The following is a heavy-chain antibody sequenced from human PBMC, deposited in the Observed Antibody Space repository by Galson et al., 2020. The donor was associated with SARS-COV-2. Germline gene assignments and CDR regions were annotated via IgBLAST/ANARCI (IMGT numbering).Heavy chain of an antibody. J-gene: IGHJ3*01. CDR2: LNGSGGKT. CDR1: GFMFGSYA. Sequence: GESLKISCAASGFMFGSYAMSWVRQAPGKGLEWVAGLNGSGGKTFYADSVKGRFTISSDKSGNTLYLQMNSLGVDDTAVYSCAKDRVKYYFDYSAYPDGSDVWGQGTMVIVTS. CDR3: AKDRVKYYFDYSAYPDGSDV. D-gene: IGHD3-22*01. V-gene: IGHV3-23*01.